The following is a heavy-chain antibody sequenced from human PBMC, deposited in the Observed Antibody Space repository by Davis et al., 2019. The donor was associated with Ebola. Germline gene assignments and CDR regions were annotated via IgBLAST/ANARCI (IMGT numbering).Heavy chain of an antibody. J-gene: IGHJ4*02. V-gene: IGHV2-5*01. Sequence: SGPTLVKPTQTLTLTCTFSGFSLSTSGVGVGWIRQPPGKALEWLALIYWNDDKRYSPSLKSRLTITKDTSKNQVVLTMTNMDPVDTATYYCAHRTYYDFWSPFDYWGQGTLVTVSS. CDR1: GFSLSTSGVG. CDR2: IYWNDDK. D-gene: IGHD3-3*01. CDR3: AHRTYYDFWSPFDY.